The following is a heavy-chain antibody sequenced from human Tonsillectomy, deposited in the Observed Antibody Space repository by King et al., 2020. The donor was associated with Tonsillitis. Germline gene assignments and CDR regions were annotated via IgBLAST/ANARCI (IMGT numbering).Heavy chain of an antibody. CDR3: ARDEVVPAGSNYYYMDG. V-gene: IGHV4-4*07. Sequence: VQLQESGPGLVKPSETLSLTCTVSGVSIRSYFWSWIRQPAGKGLEWIGRVYSSGSANYKPSLKSRVSMSVDTSRNQFSLILTSVTAADAAVYFCARDEVVPAGSNYYYMDGGGEGTTVTVSS. CDR1: GVSIRSYF. CDR2: VYSSGSA. J-gene: IGHJ6*03. D-gene: IGHD2-2*01.